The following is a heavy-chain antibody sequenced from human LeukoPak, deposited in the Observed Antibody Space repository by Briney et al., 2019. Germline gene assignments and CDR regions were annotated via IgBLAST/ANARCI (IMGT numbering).Heavy chain of an antibody. CDR2: ISYDGSNK. CDR3: AKDVGDWYFDL. D-gene: IGHD3-3*01. J-gene: IGHJ2*01. V-gene: IGHV3-30*18. CDR1: GYTFTGNY. Sequence: SCKASGYTFTGNYIHWVRQAPGKGLEWVAVISYDGSNKYYADSVKGRFTISRDNSKNTLYLQMNSLRAEDTAVYYCAKDVGDWYFDLWGRGTLVTVSS.